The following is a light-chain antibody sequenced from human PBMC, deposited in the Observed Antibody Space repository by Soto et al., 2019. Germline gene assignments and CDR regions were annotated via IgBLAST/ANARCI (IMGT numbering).Light chain of an antibody. V-gene: IGKV4-1*01. CDR3: QQYYRTPPT. CDR1: QSVLYSPNNKNS. CDR2: WAS. Sequence: DIVMTQSPDSLAVSLGERATINCKSSQSVLYSPNNKNSLAWYQQKPGQPPKLFIYWASIRQSGGADRYSGSGSGTDFTLTISSLQAEDVAVYYCQQYYRTPPTFGQGSKVEIK. J-gene: IGKJ1*01.